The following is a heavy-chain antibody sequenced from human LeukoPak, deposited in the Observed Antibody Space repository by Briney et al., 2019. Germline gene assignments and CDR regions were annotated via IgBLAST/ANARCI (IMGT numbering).Heavy chain of an antibody. J-gene: IGHJ4*02. CDR1: GGSISSGGYY. Sequence: PSQTLSLTCTFSGGSISSGGYYWSWIRQHPGKGLEWIGYIYYSGSTYYNPSLKSRVTISVDTSKNQFSLKLSSVTAADTAVYYCARDGRRYSSSWYYFDYWGQGTLVTVSS. CDR3: ARDGRRYSSSWYYFDY. V-gene: IGHV4-31*03. CDR2: IYYSGST. D-gene: IGHD6-13*01.